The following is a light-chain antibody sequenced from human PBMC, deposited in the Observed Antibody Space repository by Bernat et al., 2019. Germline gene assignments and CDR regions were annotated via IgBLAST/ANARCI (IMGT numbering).Light chain of an antibody. Sequence: DIVMTQSPLSLPVTPGEPASISCRSSQSLLHRNGYNYLDWYLQKPGQSPQLLIYLGSNRASGVPDRFSGSESGTDFTLKISRVEADDVGVYYCMQALQTPGLTFGGGTKVEIK. J-gene: IGKJ4*01. CDR3: MQALQTPGLT. CDR2: LGS. CDR1: QSLLHRNGYNY. V-gene: IGKV2-28*01.